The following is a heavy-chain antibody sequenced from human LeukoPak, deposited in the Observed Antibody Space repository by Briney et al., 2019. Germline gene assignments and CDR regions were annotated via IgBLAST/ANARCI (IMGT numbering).Heavy chain of an antibody. CDR1: GYTFTSYG. V-gene: IGHV1-18*01. CDR3: ARVVADDWFDP. Sequence: ASVTVSCTASGYTFTSYGISWARQAPGQGLEWMGWISAYNGNTNYAQKLQGRVTMTTDTSTSTAYMELRSLRSDDTAVYYCARVVADDWFDPWGQGTLVTVSS. CDR2: ISAYNGNT. J-gene: IGHJ5*02.